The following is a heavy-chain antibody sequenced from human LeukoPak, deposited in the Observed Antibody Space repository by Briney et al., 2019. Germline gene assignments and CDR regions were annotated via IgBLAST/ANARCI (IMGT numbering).Heavy chain of an antibody. CDR3: ARDSPQPKLLWFGELSYYFDY. V-gene: IGHV3-30*04. J-gene: IGHJ4*02. CDR1: GFTLSSYA. D-gene: IGHD3-10*01. CDR2: ISYDGSNK. Sequence: PGRSLRLSCAASGFTLSSYAMHWVRQAPGKGLEWVAVISYDGSNKYYADSVKGRFTISRDNSKNTLYLQMNSLRAEDTAVYYCARDSPQPKLLWFGELSYYFDYWGQGTLVTVSS.